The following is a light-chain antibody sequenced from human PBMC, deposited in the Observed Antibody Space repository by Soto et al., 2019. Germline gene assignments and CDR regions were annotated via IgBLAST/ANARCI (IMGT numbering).Light chain of an antibody. V-gene: IGKV1-5*01. CDR2: DAS. Sequence: DIQITQSPSTLSSSVLERFTITCRASQSISSWLAWYQQKLGRAPRLLIYDASSLESGVPSRFSGSGSGTEFTLTISSLQPEDIATYYCQQYDNLPLTFGGGTKVDIK. CDR3: QQYDNLPLT. CDR1: QSISSW. J-gene: IGKJ4*01.